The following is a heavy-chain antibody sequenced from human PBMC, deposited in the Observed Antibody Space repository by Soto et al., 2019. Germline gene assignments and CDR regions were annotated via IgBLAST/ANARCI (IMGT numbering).Heavy chain of an antibody. J-gene: IGHJ4*02. V-gene: IGHV1-18*01. CDR2: ISAYNGNT. CDR3: ATGWFGEFVYYFDY. Sequence: QVQLVQSGAEVKKPGASVKVSCKASGYTFTSYAFSWVRQAPGQGLEWMGWISAYNGNTNYAQELQGRVTMTTDTSTSKAYRELRSLRSDDTAVYYCATGWFGEFVYYFDYWGQGTLVTVSS. CDR1: GYTFTSYA. D-gene: IGHD3-10*01.